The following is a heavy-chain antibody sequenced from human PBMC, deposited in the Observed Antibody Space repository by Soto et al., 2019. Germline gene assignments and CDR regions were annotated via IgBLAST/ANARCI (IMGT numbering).Heavy chain of an antibody. D-gene: IGHD6-13*01. Sequence: PXGSLRLSCAASGVTFSDFYMSWVRQAPGKGLEWVAYISGTDPYMKYADAVRGRFTISRDNAKNSVYLQMNSLRDDDTAVYYCARGSSVRGMNVWGQGTTVTVSS. CDR1: GVTFSDFY. V-gene: IGHV3-11*06. CDR3: ARGSSVRGMNV. J-gene: IGHJ6*02. CDR2: ISGTDPYM.